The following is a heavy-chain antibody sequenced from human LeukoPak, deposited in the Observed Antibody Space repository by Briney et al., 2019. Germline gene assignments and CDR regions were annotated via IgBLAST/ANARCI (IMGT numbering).Heavy chain of an antibody. CDR2: LSGSGYST. Sequence: GGSLRLSCAASGFTFSSYAMSWVRQAPGKGLEWVSGLSGSGYSTYYADSVKGRFTISRDNSKNTLSLQLNSLRAEDTAIYYCAKAVFVMDYIRSTPYYYYGLDVWGQGTTVTVSS. D-gene: IGHD2-8*01. J-gene: IGHJ6*02. V-gene: IGHV3-23*01. CDR3: AKAVFVMDYIRSTPYYYYGLDV. CDR1: GFTFSSYA.